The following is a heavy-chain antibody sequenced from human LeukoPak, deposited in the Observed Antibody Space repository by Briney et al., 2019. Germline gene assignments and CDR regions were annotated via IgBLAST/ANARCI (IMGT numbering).Heavy chain of an antibody. V-gene: IGHV3-48*01. CDR3: AMLASQYLTSWFDH. CDR1: GFAFNNAW. J-gene: IGHJ5*02. Sequence: GGSLRLSCTASGFAFNNAWMNWVRQAPGKGLEWVSCISGSGSTIYYADSVKGRFTISRDNSKNTLFLQMNSLRVDDTAVYYCAMLASQYLTSWFDHWGQGTLVTVSS. CDR2: ISGSGSTI. D-gene: IGHD1-20*01.